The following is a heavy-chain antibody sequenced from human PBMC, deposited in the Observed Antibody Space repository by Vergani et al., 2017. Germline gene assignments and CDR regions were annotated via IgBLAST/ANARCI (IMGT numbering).Heavy chain of an antibody. V-gene: IGHV3-21*01. J-gene: IGHJ5*02. Sequence: EVQLVESGGGLVKPGGSLRLSCAASGFTFSSYSMNWVRQAPGKGLEWVSSISSSSSYIYYADSVKGRFTISRDNAKNSLYLQMNSLRAEDTAVYYCASSGVGATTLGWFDPWGQGTLVTVSS. CDR2: ISSSSSYI. CDR3: ASSGVGATTLGWFDP. D-gene: IGHD1-26*01. CDR1: GFTFSSYS.